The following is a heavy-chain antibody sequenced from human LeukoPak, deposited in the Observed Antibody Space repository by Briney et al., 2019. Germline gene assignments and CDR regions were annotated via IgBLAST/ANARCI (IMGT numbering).Heavy chain of an antibody. J-gene: IGHJ4*02. CDR1: GDSVSSNSAA. D-gene: IGHD6-13*01. CDR3: ARGINSWYLDY. CDR2: TYYRSKWYN. V-gene: IGHV6-1*01. Sequence: SQTLSLTCALSGDSVSSNSAAWNWPRQSPSRGLEWLGRTYYRSKWYNDYAVSAKSRITINPDTSKNQFSLQLNSVTPEDTAVYYCARGINSWYLDYWGQGTLVTVSS.